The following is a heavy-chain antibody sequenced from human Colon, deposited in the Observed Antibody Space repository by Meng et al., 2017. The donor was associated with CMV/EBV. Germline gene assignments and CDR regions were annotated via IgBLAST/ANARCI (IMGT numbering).Heavy chain of an antibody. J-gene: IGHJ6*02. CDR3: ARVSDFWSGVHYGMDV. CDR1: GYTFTGYY. Sequence: ASVKVSCKASGYTFTGYYMHWVRQAPGQGLEWMGWINPNSGGTNYAQKFQGRVTMTRDTSISTDYMELSRLRSDDTAVYYCARVSDFWSGVHYGMDVWGQGTTVTVSS. D-gene: IGHD3-3*01. V-gene: IGHV1-2*02. CDR2: INPNSGGT.